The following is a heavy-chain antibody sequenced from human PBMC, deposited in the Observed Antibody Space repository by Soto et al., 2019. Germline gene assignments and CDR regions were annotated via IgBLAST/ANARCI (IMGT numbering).Heavy chain of an antibody. D-gene: IGHD4-17*01. CDR1: GFSLSTSGVG. J-gene: IGHJ5*02. Sequence: QITLKESGPTLVKPTQTLTLTCTFSGFSLSTSGVGVGWIRQPPGKALEWLALIYWDDDKRYSPSLKSRLTITKDTSKNQVVLTRTNMDPVDTATYYCARADYGDYVGWFDPWGQGTLVTVSS. V-gene: IGHV2-5*02. CDR2: IYWDDDK. CDR3: ARADYGDYVGWFDP.